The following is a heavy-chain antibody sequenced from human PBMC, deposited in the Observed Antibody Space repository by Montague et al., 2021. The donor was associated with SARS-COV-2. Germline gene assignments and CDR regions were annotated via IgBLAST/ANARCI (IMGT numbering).Heavy chain of an antibody. Sequence: SETLSLTCTVSGGSVSSGSFYWSWIRQPPGKGLELIGYIYYAGSSNYNPSLKSRVTISVDTSKNQFSLKLSSVTAADTAVYYCARLASGWWELTLDYWGQGTLVTVSS. J-gene: IGHJ4*02. CDR1: GGSVSSGSFY. CDR3: ARLASGWWELTLDY. D-gene: IGHD2-15*01. V-gene: IGHV4-61*01. CDR2: IYYAGSS.